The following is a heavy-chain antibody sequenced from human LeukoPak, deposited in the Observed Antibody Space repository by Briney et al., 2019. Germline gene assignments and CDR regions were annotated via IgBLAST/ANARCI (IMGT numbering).Heavy chain of an antibody. CDR3: ATPAAGPGAEYSLY. Sequence: GGSLRLSCAASGFTFSSYWMSWVRQAPGKGLEWVATIRQDGSENHCVDSVKGRFTVSRDNAKNSLYLQMNSLKVEDTAVYYCATPAAGPGAEYSLYWGQGTLVIVSS. D-gene: IGHD6-13*01. V-gene: IGHV3-7*01. J-gene: IGHJ1*01. CDR1: GFTFSSYW. CDR2: IRQDGSEN.